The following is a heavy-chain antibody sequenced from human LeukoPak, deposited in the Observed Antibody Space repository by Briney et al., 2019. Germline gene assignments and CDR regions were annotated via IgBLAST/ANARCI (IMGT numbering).Heavy chain of an antibody. CDR1: GFTFSSYG. CDR2: ISYDGSNK. V-gene: IGHV3-30*18. CDR3: AKVPEDPGYYYYGMDV. J-gene: IGHJ6*02. D-gene: IGHD2-15*01. Sequence: PGGSLRLSCAASGFTFSSYGMHWVRQAPGKGLEWVAVISYDGSNKYYADSVKGRFTISRDNSKNTLYLQMNSLRAEDTAVYYCAKVPEDPGYYYYGMDVWGQGTTVTVSS.